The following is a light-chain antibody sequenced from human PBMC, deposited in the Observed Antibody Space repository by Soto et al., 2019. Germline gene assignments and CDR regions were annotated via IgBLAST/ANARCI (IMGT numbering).Light chain of an antibody. CDR2: GAS. Sequence: DIQLTQSPSSLSAYVGDRVTITCRASQSISYYLHWYQQRPGKAPKLLIYGASSLESGVPSRFSGSGSGADFTLTISSLQPEDFATYYCQQSYTTSWTFGHGTKVEI. J-gene: IGKJ1*01. CDR3: QQSYTTSWT. CDR1: QSISYY. V-gene: IGKV1-39*01.